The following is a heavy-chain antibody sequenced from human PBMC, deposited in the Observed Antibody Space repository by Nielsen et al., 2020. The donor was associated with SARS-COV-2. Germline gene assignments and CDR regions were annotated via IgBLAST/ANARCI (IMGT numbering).Heavy chain of an antibody. CDR1: GYTFTSYA. CDR3: ARGAGMVATWVY. J-gene: IGHJ4*02. V-gene: IGHV1-3*01. Sequence: ASVKVSCKASGYTFTSYAMHWVRQAPGQRLEWMGWINAGNGNTKYSQKFQGRVTITRDTSASTAYMELSSLRSDDTAVYYCARGAGMVATWVYWGQGTLVTVSS. D-gene: IGHD5-12*01. CDR2: INAGNGNT.